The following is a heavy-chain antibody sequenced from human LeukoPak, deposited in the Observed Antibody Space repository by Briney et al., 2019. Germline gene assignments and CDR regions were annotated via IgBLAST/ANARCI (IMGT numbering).Heavy chain of an antibody. CDR3: VKDILKWSFDS. Sequence: PGGSLRLSCAASGFTFSRNAMAWVRKAPGKGLEGVAGILSDAKTQYADSVRGRITISRDNSKNTVSLQMSSLRAEDTAVYYCVKDILKWSFDSWGQGTLVTVSS. V-gene: IGHV3-23*01. CDR1: GFTFSRNA. D-gene: IGHD2-21*01. J-gene: IGHJ4*02. CDR2: ILSDAKT.